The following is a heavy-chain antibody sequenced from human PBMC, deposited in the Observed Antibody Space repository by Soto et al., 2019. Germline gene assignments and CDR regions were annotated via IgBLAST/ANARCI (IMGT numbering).Heavy chain of an antibody. CDR3: ARGQRFSDWFDP. Sequence: QVHLQQSGPGLVNPSETLSLTCTVSGGSMSSYYWTWIRQPAGKGLEWIGRVYSSGGTHYNPSLKRRVTISLDTSKNQFSLSLLSVTDADTAVYYCARGQRFSDWFDPWGQGTLVTVSS. V-gene: IGHV4-4*07. CDR2: VYSSGGT. J-gene: IGHJ5*02. D-gene: IGHD3-3*01. CDR1: GGSMSSYY.